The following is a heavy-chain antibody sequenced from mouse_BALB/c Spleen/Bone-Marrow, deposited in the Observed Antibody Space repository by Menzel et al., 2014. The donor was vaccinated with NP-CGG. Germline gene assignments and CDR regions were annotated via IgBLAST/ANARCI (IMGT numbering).Heavy chain of an antibody. Sequence: QVQLQQSGAELGMPGASVKMSCKASGYTFTDNWMYWVKQRPGQGLEWIGAIDTSDSYTNFNQKFMGKASLTVDASSSTAYMQVSSLTSDDSAVYYCARGGHDFSLDYWGQGTSVTVS. CDR3: ARGGHDFSLDY. D-gene: IGHD2-4*01. CDR1: GYTFTDNW. J-gene: IGHJ4*01. CDR2: IDTSDSYT. V-gene: IGHV1-69*01.